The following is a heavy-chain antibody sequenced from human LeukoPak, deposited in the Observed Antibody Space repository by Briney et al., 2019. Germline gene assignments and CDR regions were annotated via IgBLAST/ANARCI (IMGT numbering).Heavy chain of an antibody. J-gene: IGHJ4*02. CDR3: ARENIVVVVAARGEFDY. Sequence: PGGSLGLSCAASGFTFSSYSMNWVRQAPGKGLEWVSYISSSSSTIYYADSVKGRFTISRDNAKNSLYLQMNSLRAEDTAVYYCARENIVVVVAARGEFDYWGQGTLVTVSS. D-gene: IGHD2-15*01. CDR2: ISSSSSTI. CDR1: GFTFSSYS. V-gene: IGHV3-48*04.